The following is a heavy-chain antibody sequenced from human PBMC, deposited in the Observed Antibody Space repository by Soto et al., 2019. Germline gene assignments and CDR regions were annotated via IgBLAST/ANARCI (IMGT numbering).Heavy chain of an antibody. CDR3: AKPPKYCSGGSCYFDY. CDR1: GFTFSSYA. Sequence: PGGSLRLSCAASGFTFSSYAMSWVRQAPGKGLEWVSAISGSGGSTYYADSVKGRFTTSRDNSKNTLYLQMNSLRAEDTAVYYCAKPPKYCSGGSCYFDYWGQGTLVTVSS. D-gene: IGHD2-15*01. V-gene: IGHV3-23*01. J-gene: IGHJ4*02. CDR2: ISGSGGST.